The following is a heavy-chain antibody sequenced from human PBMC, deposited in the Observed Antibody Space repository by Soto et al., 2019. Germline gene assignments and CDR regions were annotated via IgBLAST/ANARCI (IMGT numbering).Heavy chain of an antibody. Sequence: QLQLQESGSGLVKPSQTLSLTCAVSGGSISSGGYSWSWIRQPPGKGLEWIGYIYHSGSTYYNPSLKSGVTISVDRSKNQSPLKLSSVTAADTAVYYWAREGGGWAVDVWGQGTTVTVSS. CDR3: AREGGGWAVDV. J-gene: IGHJ6*02. CDR1: GGSISSGGYS. V-gene: IGHV4-30-2*01. CDR2: IYHSGST. D-gene: IGHD3-16*01.